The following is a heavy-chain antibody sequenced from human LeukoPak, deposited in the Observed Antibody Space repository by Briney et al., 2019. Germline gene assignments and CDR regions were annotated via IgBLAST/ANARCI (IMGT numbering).Heavy chain of an antibody. V-gene: IGHV3-7*01. D-gene: IGHD3-10*01. J-gene: IGHJ3*02. Sequence: PGGSLRLSCGAFGFTFSTYWMNWVGQAPGKGLEWVANIKQDGNEKYYVDSVKGRFTNSRDNSKNTLYLQMNSLRAEDTAVYYCARDVGRVDAFDIWGQGTMVTVSS. CDR1: GFTFSTYW. CDR3: ARDVGRVDAFDI. CDR2: IKQDGNEK.